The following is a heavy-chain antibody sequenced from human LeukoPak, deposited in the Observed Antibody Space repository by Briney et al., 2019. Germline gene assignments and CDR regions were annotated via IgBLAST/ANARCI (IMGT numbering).Heavy chain of an antibody. Sequence: GRSLRLSCAASGFTFSSYAMHWVRQAPGKGLEWVAVISYDGSNKYYADSVKGRFTISRDNSKNTLYLQMNSLRAEDTAVYYCARDMSSEFVADGYDYWGQGTLVTVSS. V-gene: IGHV3-30*04. CDR1: GFTFSSYA. CDR2: ISYDGSNK. CDR3: ARDMSSEFVADGYDY. D-gene: IGHD3-22*01. J-gene: IGHJ4*02.